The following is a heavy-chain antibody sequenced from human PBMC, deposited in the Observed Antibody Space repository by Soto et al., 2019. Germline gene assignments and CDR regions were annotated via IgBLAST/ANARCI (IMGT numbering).Heavy chain of an antibody. V-gene: IGHV4-39*06. J-gene: IGHJ4*02. CDR3: ARESSSSPYFDY. CDR2: MYYSGTT. D-gene: IGHD6-6*01. Sequence: SETLSLTCTVSGGSISSSDFYWGWLRQTPGKGLEFIGSMYYSGTTYYNPSLKSRVTISVDTSKNQFTLNLSSVTAADTAVYYCARESSSSPYFDYWGQGTVVTVSS. CDR1: GGSISSSDFY.